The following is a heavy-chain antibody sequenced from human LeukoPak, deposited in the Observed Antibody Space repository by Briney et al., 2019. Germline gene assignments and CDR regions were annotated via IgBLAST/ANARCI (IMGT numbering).Heavy chain of an antibody. CDR1: GDSVSNNA. J-gene: IGHJ3*02. CDR3: ARGWTRDGFNI. D-gene: IGHD3/OR15-3a*01. V-gene: IGHV6-1*01. CDR2: TYYNSKWYN. Sequence: SQTLSLTCVISGDSVSNNAWNWVRQTPSGGLECLGRTYYNSKWYNDYAEPVKSRISISPDTSKNQFSLQLNSVTPEDTAVYYCARGWTRDGFNIWSQGTMVTVSS.